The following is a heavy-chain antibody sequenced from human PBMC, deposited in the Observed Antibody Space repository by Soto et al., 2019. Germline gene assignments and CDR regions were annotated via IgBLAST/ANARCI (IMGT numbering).Heavy chain of an antibody. Sequence: LRLSCAASGFTFSSYSMNWVRQAPGKGLEWVSYISSSSSTIYYADSVKGRFTISRDNAKNSLYLQMNSLRDEDTAVYYCARDKMWQQLVPNWFDPWGQGTLVTVSS. D-gene: IGHD6-13*01. CDR3: ARDKMWQQLVPNWFDP. J-gene: IGHJ5*02. V-gene: IGHV3-48*02. CDR1: GFTFSSYS. CDR2: ISSSSSTI.